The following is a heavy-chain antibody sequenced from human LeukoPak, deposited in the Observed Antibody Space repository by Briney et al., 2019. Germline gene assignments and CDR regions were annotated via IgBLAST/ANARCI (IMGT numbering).Heavy chain of an antibody. CDR3: ARDRAATQDWVEFDP. D-gene: IGHD2-15*01. V-gene: IGHV3-66*03. J-gene: IGHJ5*02. CDR2: IRGSGET. Sequence: GGSLRLSCAASGFSARNYYMNWVRQAPGKGLEVVSLIRGSGETSYADSVKGRFTISRDESRNTVYLQMNSLRVEDAAEYFCARDRAATQDWVEFDPWGQGTLVTVSS. CDR1: GFSARNYY.